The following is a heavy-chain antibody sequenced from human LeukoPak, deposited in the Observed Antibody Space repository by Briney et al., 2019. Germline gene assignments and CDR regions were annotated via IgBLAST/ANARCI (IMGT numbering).Heavy chain of an antibody. V-gene: IGHV4-59*01. D-gene: IGHD4-23*01. CDR2: IYYSGST. CDR1: GGSISNYY. CDR3: ARGASVVTPDYFQH. J-gene: IGHJ1*01. Sequence: PSETLSLTCTVSGGSISNYYWSWIRQPPGKGLEWIGYIYYSGSTNYNPSLKSRVTISVDTSKNQFSLKLSSVTAADTAVYYCARGASVVTPDYFQHWGQGTLVTVSS.